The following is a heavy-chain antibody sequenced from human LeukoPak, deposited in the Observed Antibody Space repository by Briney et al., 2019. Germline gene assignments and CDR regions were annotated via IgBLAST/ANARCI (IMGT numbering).Heavy chain of an antibody. CDR1: GYTFTSYG. J-gene: IGHJ4*02. V-gene: IGHV1-18*01. Sequence: ASVKVSCKASGYTFTSYGISWVRQAPGQGLEWMGWISAYNGNTNYAQKLQGRVTMTTDTSTSTAYMELSSLRSEDTAVYYCAKELALRGSYPELFDYWGQGTLVTVSS. CDR2: ISAYNGNT. CDR3: AKELALRGSYPELFDY. D-gene: IGHD1-26*01.